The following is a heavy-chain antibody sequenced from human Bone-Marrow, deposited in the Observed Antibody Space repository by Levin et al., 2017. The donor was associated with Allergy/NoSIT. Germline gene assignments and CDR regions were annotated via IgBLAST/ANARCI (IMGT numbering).Heavy chain of an antibody. CDR2: FDYSGAT. J-gene: IGHJ4*02. CDR1: GGSISGWY. V-gene: IGHV4-59*01. Sequence: SETLSLTCTVSGGSISGWYWSWIRQPPGKGLEWIGYFDYSGATSYNPSLKSRVTISLDTSTNQFSLKLNSVTAADTAVYYCARAVVWFGDKGFDYWGQGTLVTVSS. CDR3: ARAVVWFGDKGFDY. D-gene: IGHD3-10*01.